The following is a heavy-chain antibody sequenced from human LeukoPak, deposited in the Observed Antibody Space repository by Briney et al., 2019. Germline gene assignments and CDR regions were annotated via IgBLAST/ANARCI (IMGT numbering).Heavy chain of an antibody. CDR3: ARHSLEWELLGNDAFDI. CDR2: IYYSGTT. V-gene: IGHV4-59*08. CDR1: SGSINDCH. J-gene: IGHJ3*02. Sequence: SETLSLTCTVSSGSINDCHWSWIRQPPGKGLEWIGHIYYSGTTNYNASLKSRVTISLDTSKSQFSLEVISVTAADTAMYYCARHSLEWELLGNDAFDIWGQGTMVTVSS. D-gene: IGHD1-26*01.